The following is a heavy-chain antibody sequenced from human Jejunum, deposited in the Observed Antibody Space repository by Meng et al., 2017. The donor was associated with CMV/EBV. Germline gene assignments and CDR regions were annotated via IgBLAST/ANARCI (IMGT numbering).Heavy chain of an antibody. CDR3: ARDPSNTSGRYAYFDY. Sequence: QLQLMQFGGGVKKPGASVMVSCKASGYTFTHHGISWIRQAPGQGLEWMGWISCYNGDTNYAQKFQGRVTMTTDTSTSTAYMDLRSLRSDDTAVYYCARDPSNTSGRYAYFDYWGQGTLVTVSS. D-gene: IGHD6-19*01. V-gene: IGHV1-18*01. J-gene: IGHJ4*02. CDR2: ISCYNGDT. CDR1: GYTFTHHG.